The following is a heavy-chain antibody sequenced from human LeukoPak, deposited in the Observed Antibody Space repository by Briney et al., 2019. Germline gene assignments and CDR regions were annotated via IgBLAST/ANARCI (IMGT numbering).Heavy chain of an antibody. Sequence: ASVKVSCKVSGYTLTELSMHWVRQAPGKGLEWMGGFDPEGGETIYAQKFQGKVTMTEDTSTDTAYMELSSLRSEDTAVYYCATAQERGFGELFPNWGQGTLVTVSS. J-gene: IGHJ4*02. V-gene: IGHV1-24*01. CDR2: FDPEGGET. CDR1: GYTLTELS. D-gene: IGHD3-10*01. CDR3: ATAQERGFGELFPN.